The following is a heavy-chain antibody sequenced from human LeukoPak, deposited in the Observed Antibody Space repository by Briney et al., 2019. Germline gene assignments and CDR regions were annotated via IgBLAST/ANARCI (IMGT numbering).Heavy chain of an antibody. CDR3: AKDDNYIRFLS. J-gene: IGHJ5*02. CDR2: ISGSGGNT. D-gene: IGHD3-16*01. CDR1: GFTFRSYW. Sequence: PGGSLILSCAASGFTFRSYWLTWVRQAPGKGLEWVSGISGSGGNTYYADSVKGRFTVSRDNSKNTLYLQMNSLRAEDTAVYYCAKDDNYIRFLSWGQGTLVTVSS. V-gene: IGHV3-23*01.